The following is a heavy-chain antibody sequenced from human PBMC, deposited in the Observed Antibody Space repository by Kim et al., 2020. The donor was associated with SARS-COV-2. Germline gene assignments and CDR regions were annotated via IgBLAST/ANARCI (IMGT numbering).Heavy chain of an antibody. D-gene: IGHD3-22*01. CDR1: GFTFSSYA. J-gene: IGHJ3*02. Sequence: GGSLRLSCAASGFTFSSYAMHWVRQAPGKGLEWVAVISYDGSNKYYADSVKGRFTISRDNSKNTLYLQMNSLRAEDTAVYYCARDDSGFYYLGALDIWG. V-gene: IGHV3-30*04. CDR3: ARDDSGFYYLGALDI. CDR2: ISYDGSNK.